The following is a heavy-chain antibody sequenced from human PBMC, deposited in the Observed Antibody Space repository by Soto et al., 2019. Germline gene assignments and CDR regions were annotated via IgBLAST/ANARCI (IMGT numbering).Heavy chain of an antibody. D-gene: IGHD2-2*01. J-gene: IGHJ5*02. CDR1: GFTFSSYS. V-gene: IGHV3-48*02. CDR3: ARDHGIVVVPAPNWFDP. Sequence: EVQLVESGGGLVQPGGSLRLSCAASGFTFSSYSMNWVRQAPGKGLEWVSYISSSSSTIYYADSVKGRFTISRDNAKNSLYLQMNSLRDEDTAVYYCARDHGIVVVPAPNWFDPWGQGTLVTVSS. CDR2: ISSSSSTI.